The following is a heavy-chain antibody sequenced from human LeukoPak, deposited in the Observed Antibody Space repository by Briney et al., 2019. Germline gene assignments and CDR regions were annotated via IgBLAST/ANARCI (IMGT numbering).Heavy chain of an antibody. D-gene: IGHD3-22*01. Sequence: PSETLSLTCTVSGGSISSSSYYWGWIRQPPGKGLEWIGSIYYSGSTYYNPSLKSRVTISVDTSKNQFSLKLSSVTAADTAVYYCASTRGYWYNWFDPWGQGTLVTVSS. V-gene: IGHV4-39*01. CDR3: ASTRGYWYNWFDP. J-gene: IGHJ5*02. CDR1: GGSISSSSYY. CDR2: IYYSGST.